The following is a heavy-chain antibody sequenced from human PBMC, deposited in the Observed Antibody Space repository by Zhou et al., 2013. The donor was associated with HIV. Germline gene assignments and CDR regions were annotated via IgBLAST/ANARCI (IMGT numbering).Heavy chain of an antibody. D-gene: IGHD6-6*01. V-gene: IGHV1-2*02. J-gene: IGHJ3*02. CDR3: ARGVYSSSSADAFDI. CDR1: GYSFSAYY. Sequence: QGHLVQSGPEVKSPGASVKVSCKASGYSFSAYYMHWVRQAPGQGLEYLGWIIPSSGDTRYAPNFQGRVTMTRDTSINTVYMELTRLKSDDTAVYYCARGVYSSSSADAFDIWGQGTMVTVSS. CDR2: IIPSSGDT.